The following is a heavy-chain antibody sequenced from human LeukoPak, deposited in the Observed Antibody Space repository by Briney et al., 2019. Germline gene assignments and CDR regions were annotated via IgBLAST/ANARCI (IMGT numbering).Heavy chain of an antibody. J-gene: IGHJ4*02. CDR2: MNPNSGNT. CDR1: GYTFTSSD. D-gene: IGHD3-3*01. Sequence: ASVKVSCKASGYTFTSSDINWVRQATGQGLEWMGWMNPNSGNTGYAQKFQGRVTMTRNTSISTAYMELSSLRSEDTAVYYCARGTSPYDFWSGYHTGIHFDYWGQGTLVTVSS. V-gene: IGHV1-8*01. CDR3: ARGTSPYDFWSGYHTGIHFDY.